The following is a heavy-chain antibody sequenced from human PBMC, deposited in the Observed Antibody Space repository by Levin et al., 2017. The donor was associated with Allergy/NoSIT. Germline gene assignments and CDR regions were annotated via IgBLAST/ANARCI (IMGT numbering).Heavy chain of an antibody. CDR1: GGSFSGYY. J-gene: IGHJ6*03. CDR2: INHSGST. Sequence: SETLSLTCAVYGGSFSGYYWSWIRQPPGKGLEWIGEINHSGSTNYNPSLKSRVTISVDTSKNQFSLKLSSVTAADTAVYYCARGGSTIFPYYYYYYMDVWGKGTTVTVSS. D-gene: IGHD3-3*01. V-gene: IGHV4-34*01. CDR3: ARGGSTIFPYYYYYYMDV.